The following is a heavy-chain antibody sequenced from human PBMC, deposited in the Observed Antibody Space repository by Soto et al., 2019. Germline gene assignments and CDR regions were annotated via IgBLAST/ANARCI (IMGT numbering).Heavy chain of an antibody. D-gene: IGHD2-15*01. J-gene: IGHJ4*01. V-gene: IGHV3-30-3*01. CDR2: ISYDGRNK. CDR1: GFTFSSYA. Sequence: QVQLVESGGGLVQPGRSLRLSCAASGFTFSSYAMHWVRQAPGKGLEWVAVISYDGRNKYYADSVKGRFTISRDNSKNTLYLQMHSLRGEDTAVYYCSRVPTVVTTAYHVDYGGHGTLVTVSS. CDR3: SRVPTVVTTAYHVDY.